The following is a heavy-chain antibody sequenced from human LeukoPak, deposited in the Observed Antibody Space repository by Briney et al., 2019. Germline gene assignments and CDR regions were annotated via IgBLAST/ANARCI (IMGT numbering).Heavy chain of an antibody. J-gene: IGHJ6*03. Sequence: SETLSLTCTVSGGSLNSHTFYWAWLRQPPGKGLEWLGNIYYSGSTYYNPSLKSRVTISITTSKNQFSLNLTSVSAADRAVYYCARMVRGIILGPNYYSYSMDVWGKGATVTVSS. CDR2: IYYSGST. CDR3: ARMVRGIILGPNYYSYSMDV. V-gene: IGHV4-39*01. CDR1: GGSLNSHTFY. D-gene: IGHD3-10*01.